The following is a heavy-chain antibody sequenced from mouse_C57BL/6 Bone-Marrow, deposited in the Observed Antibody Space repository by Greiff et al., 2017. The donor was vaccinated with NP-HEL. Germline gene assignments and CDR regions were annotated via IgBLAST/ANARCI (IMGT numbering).Heavy chain of an antibody. J-gene: IGHJ2*01. D-gene: IGHD1-1*01. CDR3: ARDTVAY. Sequence: VQLQQSGPGLVKPSQSLSLTCSVTGYSITSGYYWNWIRQFPGNKLEWMGYISYDGSNNYNPSLKNRISITRDTSKNQFFLKLNSVTTEDTATYYCARDTVAYWGQGTTLTVSS. CDR1: GYSITSGYY. CDR2: ISYDGSN. V-gene: IGHV3-6*01.